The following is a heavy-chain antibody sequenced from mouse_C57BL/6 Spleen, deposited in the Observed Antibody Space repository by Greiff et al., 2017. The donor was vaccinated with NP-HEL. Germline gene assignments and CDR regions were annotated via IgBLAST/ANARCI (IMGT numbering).Heavy chain of an antibody. CDR2: ISGGGGNT. Sequence: EVHLVESGGGLVKPGGSLKLSCAASGFTFSSYTMSWVRQTPEKRLEWVATISGGGGNTDYPDSVKGRFTISRDNAKNTLYLQMSSLRSEDTALYYCARHVDYAMDYWGQGTSVTVSS. CDR1: GFTFSSYT. CDR3: ARHVDYAMDY. J-gene: IGHJ4*01. V-gene: IGHV5-9*01.